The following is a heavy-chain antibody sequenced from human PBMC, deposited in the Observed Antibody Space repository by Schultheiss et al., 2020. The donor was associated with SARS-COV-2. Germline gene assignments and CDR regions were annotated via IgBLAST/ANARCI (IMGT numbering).Heavy chain of an antibody. J-gene: IGHJ6*02. CDR1: GFTLRSYA. V-gene: IGHV3-30*04. CDR3: ARIQGAGATLEFYYYYGMDV. CDR2: ISYDGSNK. Sequence: GESLKISCAASGFTLRSYAMHWVRQAPGKGLEWVAVISYDGSNKYYVDSVKGRFTISRDNSKNMLYLQMNSLRAEDTAVYYCARIQGAGATLEFYYYYGMDVWGQGTTVIVSS. D-gene: IGHD1-26*01.